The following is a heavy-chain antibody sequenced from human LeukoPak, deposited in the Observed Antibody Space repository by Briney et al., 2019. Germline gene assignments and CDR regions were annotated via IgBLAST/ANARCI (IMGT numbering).Heavy chain of an antibody. V-gene: IGHV4-59*01. CDR2: IYYSGST. CDR1: GGSISSYY. CDR3: ARGGSYYNNNLFDP. J-gene: IGHJ5*02. D-gene: IGHD3-10*01. Sequence: PSETLSLTCTVSGGSISSYYWGWIRQPPGKGLEWIGYIYYSGSTNYNPSLKSRVTISVDTSKNQFSLKLSSVTAADTAVYYCARGGSYYNNNLFDPWGQGTLVTVSS.